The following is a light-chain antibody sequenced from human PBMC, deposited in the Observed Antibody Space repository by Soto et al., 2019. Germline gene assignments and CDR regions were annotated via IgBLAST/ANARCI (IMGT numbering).Light chain of an antibody. V-gene: IGKV3-20*01. CDR3: HQYDNAPQT. CDR1: QSVSSSY. CDR2: GAS. J-gene: IGKJ2*01. Sequence: EIVLTQSPGTLSLSPGERATLSCRASQSVSSSYLAWYQQKPGQAPSLLIYGASSRATGIPDRFSGSGSGTDFTLTISRLEPEDFAVYYCHQYDNAPQTYGQGTKVDSK.